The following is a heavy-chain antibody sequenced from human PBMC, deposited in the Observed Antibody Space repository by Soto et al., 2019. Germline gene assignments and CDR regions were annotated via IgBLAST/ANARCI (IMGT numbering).Heavy chain of an antibody. CDR1: GYTFTNYA. J-gene: IGHJ4*02. CDR2: ISAYNGNT. D-gene: IGHD6-13*01. V-gene: IGHV1-18*01. Sequence: QVQLVQSGAEVKKPGASVKVSCKASGYTFTNYAFSWVRQAPGQGLEWMGWISAYNGNTNYPQKLQGRVTMTTDTPTRTAYMELRSLRSDDTAVYYCARDLAAAGPFDCWGQGTLVSVSS. CDR3: ARDLAAAGPFDC.